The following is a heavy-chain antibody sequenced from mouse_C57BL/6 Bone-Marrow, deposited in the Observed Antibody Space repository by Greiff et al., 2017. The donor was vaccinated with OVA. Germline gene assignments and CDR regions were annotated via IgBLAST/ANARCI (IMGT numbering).Heavy chain of an antibody. CDR2: IHPNSGST. J-gene: IGHJ3*01. V-gene: IGHV1-64*01. CDR3: AGRSSDSRFAY. CDR1: GYTFTSYW. D-gene: IGHD3-2*02. Sequence: QVQLQQPGAELVKPGASVKLSCKASGYTFTSYWMHWVKQRPGQGLEWIGMIHPNSGSTNYNEKFKSKATLTVDKSSSTAYMQLSSLTSEDSAVYYCAGRSSDSRFAYWGQGTLVTVSA.